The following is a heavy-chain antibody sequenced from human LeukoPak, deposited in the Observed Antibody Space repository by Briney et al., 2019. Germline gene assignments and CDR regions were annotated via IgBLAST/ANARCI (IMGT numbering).Heavy chain of an antibody. Sequence: GGPLRLSCAASGFTFSNYWMHWVRQAPGKGLEWVSRINSDETSTNYADSVKGRFTISRDNAKNTLYLQMNSLRAEDTAVYYCASRRSTSFDYWGQGTLVTVSS. V-gene: IGHV3-74*01. CDR2: INSDETST. CDR3: ASRRSTSFDY. J-gene: IGHJ4*02. D-gene: IGHD5/OR15-5a*01. CDR1: GFTFSNYW.